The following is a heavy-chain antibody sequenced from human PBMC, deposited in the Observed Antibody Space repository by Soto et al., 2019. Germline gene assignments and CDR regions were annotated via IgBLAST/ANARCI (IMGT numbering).Heavy chain of an antibody. D-gene: IGHD1-1*01. CDR1: GHTSIYYQ. CDR2: INSHGLGT. CDR3: ARGNCDRTNCYNWVNWFDP. J-gene: IGHJ5*02. V-gene: IGHV1-2*02. Sequence: ASVKVSCKASGHTSIYYQIHWVRQAPGQGLEWMGWINSHGLGTTYAQTFKGRVSMTRDTARSTAYMELRGLTSDDTAVYYCARGNCDRTNCYNWVNWFDPWAQGTLVTVPS.